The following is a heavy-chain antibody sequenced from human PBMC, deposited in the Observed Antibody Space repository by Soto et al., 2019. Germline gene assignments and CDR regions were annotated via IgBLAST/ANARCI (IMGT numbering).Heavy chain of an antibody. V-gene: IGHV1-46*01. CDR1: GYTFTSYY. J-gene: IGHJ4*02. D-gene: IGHD1-26*01. CDR2: INPSGGST. CDR3: AREPLTSGSYSIFDY. Sequence: ASVKVSCKASGYTFTSYYMHWVRQAPGQGLEWMGIINPSGGSTSYAQKFQGRVTMTRDTSTSTVYMELSSLRSEDTAVYYCAREPLTSGSYSIFDYWGQGTLVTVSS.